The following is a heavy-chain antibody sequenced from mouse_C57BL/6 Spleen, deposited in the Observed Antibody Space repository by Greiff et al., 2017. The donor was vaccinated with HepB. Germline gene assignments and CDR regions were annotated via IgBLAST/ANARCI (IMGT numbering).Heavy chain of an antibody. Sequence: QVQLKHSGAELVRPGASVTLSCKASGYTFTDYEMHWVKQTPVHGLEWIGAIDPETGGTAYNQKFKGKAILTADKSSSTAYMELRSLTSEDSAVYYCTRGGSHCYFDVWGTWTTVTVSS. V-gene: IGHV1-15*01. CDR2: IDPETGGT. CDR3: TRGGSHCYFDV. CDR1: GYTFTDYE. J-gene: IGHJ1*03.